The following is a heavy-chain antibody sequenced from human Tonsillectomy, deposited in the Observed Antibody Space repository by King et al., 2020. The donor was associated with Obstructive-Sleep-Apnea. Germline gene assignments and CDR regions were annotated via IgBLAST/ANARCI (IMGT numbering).Heavy chain of an antibody. D-gene: IGHD2-2*01. V-gene: IGHV3-30*18. J-gene: IGHJ3*02. CDR2: ISHYGSNN. Sequence: QLVQSGGGVVQPGRSLRLSCAASRFTFSSYGMHWVRQAPGKGLEWVAGISHYGSNNYFADCVKGRFTITRDNSKNTLYLQMNSLRAEDTAVYYCAKVVVPAATYDAFDIWGRGTMVAVSS. CDR3: AKVVVPAATYDAFDI. CDR1: RFTFSSYG.